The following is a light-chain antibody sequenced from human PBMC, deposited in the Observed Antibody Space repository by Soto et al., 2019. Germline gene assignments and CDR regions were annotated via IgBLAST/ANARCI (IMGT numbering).Light chain of an antibody. J-gene: IGKJ2*01. CDR3: QQYDTSPQVMYT. CDR2: GAS. CDR1: QSVNSNS. Sequence: EILLTQSPATLSSSPGERATLSCRASQSVNSNSLAWYQQKSGEAPRLLIYGASSRATGNSDRCRGSGSGADCTLTTSRLEPQDLAVYYSQQYDTSPQVMYTFGQGTKLEIK. V-gene: IGKV3-20*01.